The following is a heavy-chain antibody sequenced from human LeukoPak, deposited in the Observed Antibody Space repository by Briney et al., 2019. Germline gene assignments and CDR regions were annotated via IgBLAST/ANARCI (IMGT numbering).Heavy chain of an antibody. CDR3: ARDQYIEMATIGDAFDI. CDR2: INPNSGGT. Sequence: GASVKVSCKASGHTFTGYYMHWVRQAPGQGLEWMGWINPNSGGTNYAQKLQCRVTMTTDTSTSTAYMELRSLRSDDTAVYYCARDQYIEMATIGDAFDIWGQGTMVTVSS. V-gene: IGHV1-2*02. CDR1: GHTFTGYY. D-gene: IGHD5-24*01. J-gene: IGHJ3*02.